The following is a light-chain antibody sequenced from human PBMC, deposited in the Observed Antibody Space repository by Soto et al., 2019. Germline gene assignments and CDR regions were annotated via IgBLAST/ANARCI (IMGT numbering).Light chain of an antibody. CDR2: GAS. Sequence: EVVLTQSPGTLSLSPGERATLSCRASQSVSSNLAWYQQKPGQAPRLVIYGASTRATGIPARFSGSGSGTEFTLTISSLQSEDFAVYYCQQYNNWWTFGQGTKVDIK. CDR1: QSVSSN. CDR3: QQYNNWWT. V-gene: IGKV3-15*01. J-gene: IGKJ1*01.